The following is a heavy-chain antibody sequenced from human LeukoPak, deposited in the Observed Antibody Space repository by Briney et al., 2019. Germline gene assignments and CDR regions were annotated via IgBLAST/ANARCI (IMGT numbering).Heavy chain of an antibody. CDR1: GDRVSSNSAA. CDR3: ARHWLTDPFDI. D-gene: IGHD6-19*01. J-gene: IGHJ3*02. CDR2: TYYRSKWYT. V-gene: IGHV6-1*01. Sequence: SQTLSLTCAISGDRVSSNSAAWNWIRQSASRGLEWLGRTYYRSKWYTDYAVSVKSRITINPDTSKNQFSLKLSSVTAADTAVYYCARHWLTDPFDIWGQGTMVTVSS.